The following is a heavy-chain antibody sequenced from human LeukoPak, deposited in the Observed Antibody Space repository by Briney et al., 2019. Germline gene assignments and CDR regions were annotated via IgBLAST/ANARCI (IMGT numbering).Heavy chain of an antibody. CDR3: AKDRGYSYGLFDY. D-gene: IGHD5-18*01. CDR2: ISGSGGST. CDR1: GFTFSSYA. V-gene: IGHV3-23*01. J-gene: IGHJ4*02. Sequence: PGGSLRLSCAASGFTFSSYAMSWVRQAPGKGLEWVSAISGSGGSTYYADSVKGRFTISRDNSKNMLYLQMNSLRAEDTAVYYCAKDRGYSYGLFDYWGQGTLVTVSS.